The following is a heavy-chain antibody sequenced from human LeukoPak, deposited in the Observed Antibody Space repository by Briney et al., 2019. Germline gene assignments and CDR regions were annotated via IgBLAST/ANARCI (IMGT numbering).Heavy chain of an antibody. J-gene: IGHJ5*02. Sequence: WGSLRLSCAASGFTFTDYGMHWVRQAPGKGLEWVAFIRNDGSNDYYPDSVKGRFTISRDNSRNTLYLQMNSLRAEDTAFYYCAKGGSSSHNWFDPWGQGTRVTVSS. CDR1: GFTFTDYG. V-gene: IGHV3-30*02. CDR3: AKGGSSSHNWFDP. CDR2: IRNDGSND. D-gene: IGHD6-13*01.